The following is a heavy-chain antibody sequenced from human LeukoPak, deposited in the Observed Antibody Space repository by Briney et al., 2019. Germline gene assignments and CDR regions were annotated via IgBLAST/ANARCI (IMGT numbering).Heavy chain of an antibody. J-gene: IGHJ4*02. CDR2: IRYDGSNK. CDR1: GFTFSAYG. Sequence: GGSLRLSCAASGFTFSAYGMHWVRQAPGKGLEWVAFIRYDGSNKYYADSVKGRFTISRDNSKNTLYLQMNSLRAEDTAVYYCAKVQGIAAPKAHFDYWGQGTLVTVSS. V-gene: IGHV3-30*02. D-gene: IGHD6-6*01. CDR3: AKVQGIAAPKAHFDY.